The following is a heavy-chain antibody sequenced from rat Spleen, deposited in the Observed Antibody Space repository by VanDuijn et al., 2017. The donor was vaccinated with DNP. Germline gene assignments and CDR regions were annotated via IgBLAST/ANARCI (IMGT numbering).Heavy chain of an antibody. CDR3: ARHGRVTTVATYWYFDF. V-gene: IGHV5S13*01. CDR2: ISTSGEYA. Sequence: EVQLVESGGGLVQPGRSLKLSCAASGFTFNKYGMAWVRQAPTKGLEWVASISTSGEYAHYRDSVKGRFTISRDHAKSTLYLQMDSLRSEDTATYFCARHGRVTTVATYWYFDFWGPGTMVTVSS. CDR1: GFTFNKYG. D-gene: IGHD1-3*01. J-gene: IGHJ1*01.